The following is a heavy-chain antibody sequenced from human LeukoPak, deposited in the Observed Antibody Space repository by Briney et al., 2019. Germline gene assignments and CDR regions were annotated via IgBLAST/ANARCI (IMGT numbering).Heavy chain of an antibody. Sequence: GGSLRLSCAASGFTFSSYWMHWVRQALRKGLGWVSRINPVGSITSLADSGKGRFTISRDNAKNTQYLQLTSLRAEITAGYYFARADSARHFDYWAEGPLVSVPS. CDR1: GFTFSSYW. J-gene: IGHJ4*02. D-gene: IGHD2-15*01. CDR2: INPVGSIT. V-gene: IGHV3-74*01. CDR3: ARADSARHFDY.